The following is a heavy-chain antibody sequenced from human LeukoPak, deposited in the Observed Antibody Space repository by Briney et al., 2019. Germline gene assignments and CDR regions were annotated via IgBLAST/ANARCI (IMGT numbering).Heavy chain of an antibody. CDR2: IIPILGIA. Sequence: GASVKVSCKASGGTFSSYAISWVRQAPGQGLEWMGRIIPILGIANYAQKFQGRVTITADKSTSTAYMELSSLRSEDTAAYYCARDRGVLRCFDWLLLLDYWRQGTLVSDCS. CDR1: GGTFSSYA. CDR3: ARDRGVLRCFDWLLLLDY. D-gene: IGHD3-9*01. V-gene: IGHV1-69*04. J-gene: IGHJ4*02.